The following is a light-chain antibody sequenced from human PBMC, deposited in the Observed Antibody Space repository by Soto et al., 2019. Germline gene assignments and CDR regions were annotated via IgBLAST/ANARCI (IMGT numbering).Light chain of an antibody. Sequence: QSALTQPRSVYGSPGQSVTISCTGTTSDVGGYNYVSWYQQHPGKAPKFMIYDVTKRPSGVPDLFSGSKSGNTASLTISGLQAEDEADYYCCSYAGNYAYVIVGGGTKLTVL. V-gene: IGLV2-11*01. J-gene: IGLJ2*01. CDR1: TSDVGGYNY. CDR3: CSYAGNYAYVI. CDR2: DVT.